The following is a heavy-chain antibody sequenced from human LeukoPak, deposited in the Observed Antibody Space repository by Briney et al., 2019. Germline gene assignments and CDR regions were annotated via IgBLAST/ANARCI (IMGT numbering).Heavy chain of an antibody. CDR2: VIPIFGTA. D-gene: IGHD3-22*01. Sequence: SVKVSCKASGGTFSSYAISWVRQAPGQGLEWMGGVIPIFGTANYAQKFQGRVTITADESTSTAYMELSSLRSEDTAVYYCAREADYYDSSVYFDYWGQGTLVTVSS. V-gene: IGHV1-69*01. CDR1: GGTFSSYA. J-gene: IGHJ4*02. CDR3: AREADYYDSSVYFDY.